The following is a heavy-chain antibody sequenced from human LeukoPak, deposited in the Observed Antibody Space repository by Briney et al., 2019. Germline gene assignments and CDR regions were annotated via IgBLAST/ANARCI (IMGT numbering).Heavy chain of an antibody. Sequence: ASVKVSCKASGYTFTGYYMHWVRQAPGQGLEWMGWINPNSGGTNYARKFQGRVTMTRDTSISTAYMELSRLRSDDTAVYYCARGRVEWELHSFDYWGQGTLVTVSS. CDR3: ARGRVEWELHSFDY. J-gene: IGHJ4*02. CDR1: GYTFTGYY. D-gene: IGHD1-26*01. CDR2: INPNSGGT. V-gene: IGHV1-2*02.